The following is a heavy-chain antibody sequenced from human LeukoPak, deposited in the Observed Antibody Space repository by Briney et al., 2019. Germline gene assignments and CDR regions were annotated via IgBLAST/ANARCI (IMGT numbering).Heavy chain of an antibody. D-gene: IGHD6-19*01. Sequence: ASVKVSCKVSGYTLTELSMHWVRQAPGKGLEWMGGFDPEDGETIYAQKFQGRVTMTEDTSTDTAYMELSSLRSEDTAVYYCARGMAVAGTQLPYFDYWGQGTLVTVSS. J-gene: IGHJ4*02. CDR3: ARGMAVAGTQLPYFDY. CDR1: GYTLTELS. CDR2: FDPEDGET. V-gene: IGHV1-24*01.